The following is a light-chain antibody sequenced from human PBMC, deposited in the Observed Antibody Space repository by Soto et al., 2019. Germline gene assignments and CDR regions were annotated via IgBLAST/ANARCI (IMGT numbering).Light chain of an antibody. CDR1: QIFSSSY. J-gene: IGKJ4*01. CDR2: AAS. CDR3: QQYGTSLFT. V-gene: IGKV3-20*01. Sequence: EIVLTQSPGTLSLSPGERATLSCRASQIFSSSYLAWYQQKPVQSPRLLIYAASSRATGVPDRFSGSGSGTDFTLTISRLEPEDFAVYFCQQYGTSLFTFGGGTKVDIK.